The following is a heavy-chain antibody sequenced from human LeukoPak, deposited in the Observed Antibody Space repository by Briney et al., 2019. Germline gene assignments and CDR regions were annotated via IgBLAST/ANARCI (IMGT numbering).Heavy chain of an antibody. CDR3: ARDGIAAADY. J-gene: IGHJ4*02. D-gene: IGHD6-13*01. Sequence: GSLRLSCAASGFTYSSYSMNWVRQAPGKGLEWVSSISSSSSYIYYADSVKGRFTISRDNAKNSLYLQMNSLRAEDTAVYYCARDGIAAADYWGQGTLITVSS. CDR1: GFTYSSYS. CDR2: ISSSSSYI. V-gene: IGHV3-21*01.